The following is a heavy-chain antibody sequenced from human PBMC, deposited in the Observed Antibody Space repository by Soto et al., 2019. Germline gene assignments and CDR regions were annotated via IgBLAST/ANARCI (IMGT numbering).Heavy chain of an antibody. D-gene: IGHD4-4*01. V-gene: IGHV4-39*01. J-gene: IGHJ5*02. CDR1: GGSISSSSYY. Sequence: SETLSLTCTVSGGSISSSSYYWGWIRQPPGKGLEWIGSIYYSGSTYYNPSLKSRVTISVDTSKNQYSLKLSSVTAADTAVYYYARHSQILQYHYSFNWFDPWGQGTLVTVS. CDR2: IYYSGST. CDR3: ARHSQILQYHYSFNWFDP.